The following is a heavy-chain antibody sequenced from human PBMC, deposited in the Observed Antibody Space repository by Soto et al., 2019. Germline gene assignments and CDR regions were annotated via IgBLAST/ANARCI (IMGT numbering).Heavy chain of an antibody. V-gene: IGHV4-31*03. Sequence: SETLSLTCTVSGGSISSGGYYWSWIRQHPGKGLEWIGYIYYSGSTYYNPSLKSRVTISVDTSKNQFSLKLSSVTAADTAVYYCARGYCSSTSCYFQQLGTFDAFDIWGQGTMVTVSS. CDR3: ARGYCSSTSCYFQQLGTFDAFDI. D-gene: IGHD2-2*01. J-gene: IGHJ3*02. CDR2: IYYSGST. CDR1: GGSISSGGYY.